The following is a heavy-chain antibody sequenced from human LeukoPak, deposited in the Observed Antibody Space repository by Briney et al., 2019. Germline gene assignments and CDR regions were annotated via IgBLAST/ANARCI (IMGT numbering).Heavy chain of an antibody. CDR2: ISSDGSTA. D-gene: IGHD1-1*01. V-gene: IGHV3-74*01. CDR3: TSVVQGTLVYY. Sequence: GGSLRLSCAASGFTFSGYWTHWVRDGPGKGLAWVSRISSDGSTATYADSVKGRFTISRDNAKNTLYLQMNSLTAEDTAVYYCTSVVQGTLVYYWGQGTMVTVSS. CDR1: GFTFSGYW. J-gene: IGHJ3*01.